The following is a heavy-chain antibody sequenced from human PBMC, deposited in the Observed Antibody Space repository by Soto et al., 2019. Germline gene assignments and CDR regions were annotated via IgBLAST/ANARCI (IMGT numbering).Heavy chain of an antibody. CDR1: GFTFSSYG. CDR2: IWYDGSNK. V-gene: IGHV3-33*01. Sequence: QVQVVESGGGVVQPGRSLRLSCAASGFTFSSYGMHWVRQAPGKGLEWVALIWYDGSNKYYADSVKGRFTISRDDSTLYLEMNSLRAEDTAVYYCARDPSHQYYYYYMDVWGKGTTVTVSS. CDR3: ARDPSHQYYYYYMDV. J-gene: IGHJ6*03.